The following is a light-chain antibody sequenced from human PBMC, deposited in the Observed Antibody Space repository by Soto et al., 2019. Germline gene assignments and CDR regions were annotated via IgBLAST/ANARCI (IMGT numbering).Light chain of an antibody. CDR2: DVS. V-gene: IGLV2-14*01. CDR3: SSYTSSSTPFF. CDR1: SSDVGGYNY. Sequence: QSVLTQPASVCGSPGQSITISCTGTSSDVGGYNYVSWYQQHPGRAPKLMIYDVSNRPSGVSNRFSGSKSGNTASLTISGLQAEDEADYYCSSYTSSSTPFFFGTGTKVTVL. J-gene: IGLJ1*01.